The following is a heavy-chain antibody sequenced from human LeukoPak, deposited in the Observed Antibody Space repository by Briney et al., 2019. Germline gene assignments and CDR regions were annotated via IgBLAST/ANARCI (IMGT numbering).Heavy chain of an antibody. D-gene: IGHD2-2*01. Sequence: GGSLRLSCAASGFTFSSYAMSWVRQAPGKGLEWVSAISDSGGSTYYADSVKGRFTISRDNSKNTLYLQMNSLRAEDTAVYYCATDSSSISCFDYWGQGTLVTVSS. CDR3: ATDSSSISCFDY. CDR1: GFTFSSYA. J-gene: IGHJ4*02. CDR2: ISDSGGST. V-gene: IGHV3-23*01.